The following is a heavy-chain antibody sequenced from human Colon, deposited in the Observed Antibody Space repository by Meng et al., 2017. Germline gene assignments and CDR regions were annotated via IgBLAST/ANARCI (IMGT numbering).Heavy chain of an antibody. CDR3: ARDLGDYYGSGSYYSEYNWFDP. D-gene: IGHD3-10*01. Sequence: GESLKISCAASGFTFSSYEMNWVRQGTGKGLEWVSYISSSGSTIYYAESVKGRFTISRDNAKNSLYLQMNSLRAEDTAVYYCARDLGDYYGSGSYYSEYNWFDPWGQGTLVTVSS. CDR2: ISSSGSTI. V-gene: IGHV3-48*03. J-gene: IGHJ5*02. CDR1: GFTFSSYE.